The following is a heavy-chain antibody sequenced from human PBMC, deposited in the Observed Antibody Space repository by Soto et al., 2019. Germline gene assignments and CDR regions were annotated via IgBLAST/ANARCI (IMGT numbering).Heavy chain of an antibody. V-gene: IGHV3-30*18. CDR3: AKDGPPYCGGDCSTFDI. D-gene: IGHD2-21*02. Sequence: ESGGGVVQPGRSLRLSCAASGFTFSSYGMHWVRQAPGKGLEWVAVISYDGSNKYYADSVKGRFTISRDNSKNTLYLQMNSLRADDTAVYYCAKDGPPYCGGDCSTFDIWGQGTMVTVSS. CDR2: ISYDGSNK. J-gene: IGHJ3*02. CDR1: GFTFSSYG.